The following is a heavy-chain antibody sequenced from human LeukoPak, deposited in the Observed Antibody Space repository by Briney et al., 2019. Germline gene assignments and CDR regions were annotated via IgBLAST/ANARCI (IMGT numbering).Heavy chain of an antibody. V-gene: IGHV3-33*01. CDR1: GFTFSIYG. CDR2: IWFDGSNK. J-gene: IGHJ4*02. Sequence: PGGSLRLSYAASGFTFSIYGMHWIRQAPGKGLEWVGVIWFDGSNKLYADSVRGRFSISRDNSQNTLYLQMNSLRSDHMAIYYCARDAWPYGDYEGHFDHWGQGTLVTVSS. CDR3: ARDAWPYGDYEGHFDH. D-gene: IGHD4-17*01.